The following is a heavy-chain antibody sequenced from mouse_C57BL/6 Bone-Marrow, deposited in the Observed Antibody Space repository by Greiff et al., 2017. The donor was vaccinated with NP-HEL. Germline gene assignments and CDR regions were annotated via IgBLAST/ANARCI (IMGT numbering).Heavy chain of an antibody. CDR3: AGGAGYVDY. CDR1: GYAFSSYW. Sequence: VQLQESGAELVKPGASVKISCKVSGYAFSSYWMNWVKQRPGKGLEWIGQIYPGDGATYYNGKFKGKATLTADYYSSTAYMQLSSLTTVDSAVYFCAGGAGYVDYWGQGTTLTVSS. J-gene: IGHJ2*01. V-gene: IGHV1-80*01. D-gene: IGHD6-1*01. CDR2: IYPGDGAT.